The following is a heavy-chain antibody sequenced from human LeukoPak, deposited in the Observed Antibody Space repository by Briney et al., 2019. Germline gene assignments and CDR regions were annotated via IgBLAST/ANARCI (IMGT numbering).Heavy chain of an antibody. CDR3: ARSHTSFDY. J-gene: IGHJ4*02. V-gene: IGHV1-46*01. Sequence: ASVKVSCKASGYTFTSYYMHWVRQAPEQGLEWMGIINPSGGSTDYPQKFQGRVTMTRDTSTSTVYMELSSLRSEDTAVYYCARSHTSFDYWGQGTLVTVSS. CDR2: INPSGGST. CDR1: GYTFTSYY.